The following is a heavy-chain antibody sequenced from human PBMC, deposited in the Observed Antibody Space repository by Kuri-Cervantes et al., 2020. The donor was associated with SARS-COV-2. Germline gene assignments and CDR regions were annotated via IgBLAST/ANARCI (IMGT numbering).Heavy chain of an antibody. CDR3: TTLIDY. J-gene: IGHJ4*02. CDR2: ISSRSNYI. Sequence: GGSLRLSCAASGFTFNRYSMNWVRQAPGKGLEWVSSISSRSNYIYYADSVKGRFTISRDNSKNTLYLQMNSLRAEDTAVYYCTTLIDYWGQGVLVTVSS. CDR1: GFTFNRYS. V-gene: IGHV3-21*01.